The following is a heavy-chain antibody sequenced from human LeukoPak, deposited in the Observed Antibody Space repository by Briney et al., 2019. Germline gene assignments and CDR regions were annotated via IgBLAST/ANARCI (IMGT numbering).Heavy chain of an antibody. CDR1: GGSISSSNW. D-gene: IGHD3-10*01. Sequence: SETLSFTCAVSGGSISSSNWWSWVRQPPGKGLEWIGEIYHSGSTNYNPSLKSRVTISVDKSKNQFSLKLSSVTAADTAVYYCARVFLHPYYGSGIAIWFDPWGQGTLVTVSS. CDR2: IYHSGST. CDR3: ARVFLHPYYGSGIAIWFDP. V-gene: IGHV4-4*02. J-gene: IGHJ5*02.